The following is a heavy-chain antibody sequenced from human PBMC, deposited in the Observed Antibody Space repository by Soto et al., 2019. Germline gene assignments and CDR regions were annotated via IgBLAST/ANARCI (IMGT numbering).Heavy chain of an antibody. CDR1: GYTFFSYG. CDR3: ARKSSSSSWFDP. D-gene: IGHD6-6*01. CDR2: ISTYNGNT. J-gene: IGHJ5*02. V-gene: IGHV1-18*01. Sequence: ASVKVSCKASGYTFFSYGISWVRQAPGQGLEWMGWISTYNGNTNYAQKLQGRVTMTTDTSTRTAYMELRSVRSDATAVYYGARKSSSSSWFDPWGQGTLVTVSS.